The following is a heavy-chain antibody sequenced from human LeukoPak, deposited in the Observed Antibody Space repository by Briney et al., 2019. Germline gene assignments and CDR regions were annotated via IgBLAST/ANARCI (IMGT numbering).Heavy chain of an antibody. CDR1: GFTFNIYA. CDR3: ATGYGSGSYYNELDY. V-gene: IGHV3-23*01. D-gene: IGHD3-10*01. Sequence: PGGSLRLSCAASGFTFNIYAMNWVRQAPGKGLEWVAAISGSGVSTRDADSVKGRFTISRDNSKNTLYLQMNSLRAEDTALYYCATGYGSGSYYNELDYWGQGTLVSVSS. J-gene: IGHJ4*02. CDR2: ISGSGVST.